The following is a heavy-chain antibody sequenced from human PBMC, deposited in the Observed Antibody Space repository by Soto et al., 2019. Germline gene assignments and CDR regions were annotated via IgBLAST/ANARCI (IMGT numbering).Heavy chain of an antibody. CDR3: ARIDGGSSGWFSY. CDR2: IYYSGST. D-gene: IGHD6-19*01. CDR1: GGSISSGGYY. Sequence: QVHLQESGPGLVKPSQTLSLTCTVSGGSISSGGYYWSWIRQHPEKGLEWIGNIYYSGSTYYNPSLKSRVSISVDTSKNQFSLRLSSVTAADTAVYSCARIDGGSSGWFSYWGQGTLVTVSS. V-gene: IGHV4-31*03. J-gene: IGHJ4*02.